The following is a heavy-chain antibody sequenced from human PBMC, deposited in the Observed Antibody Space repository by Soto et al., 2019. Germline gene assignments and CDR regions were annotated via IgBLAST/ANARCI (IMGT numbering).Heavy chain of an antibody. CDR1: GYTFTSYA. J-gene: IGHJ4*02. V-gene: IGHV1-3*01. CDR3: ARVSSSSWYVLGY. D-gene: IGHD6-13*01. Sequence: QVQLVQSGAEVKKPGASVKVSCKASGYTFTSYAMHWVRQAPGQRLEWMGWINAGNGNTKYSQKFKGRVTITRDTSASTAYMELSSLRSEDTAVYYCARVSSSSWYVLGYWGQGTLVTVSS. CDR2: INAGNGNT.